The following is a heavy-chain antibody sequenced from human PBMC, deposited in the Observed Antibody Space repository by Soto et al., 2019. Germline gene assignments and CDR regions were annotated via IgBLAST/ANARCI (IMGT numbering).Heavy chain of an antibody. CDR1: GYTFSSYS. CDR2: INAGYGNT. J-gene: IGHJ4*02. V-gene: IGHV1-3*01. Sequence: ASVNVSCKSSGYTFSSYSIHWVRQAPGQRLEWMGWINAGYGNTKSSQRFQDRVTISRDTSASTAYMELTSLRSEDTAVYYCARDTGDGTFDFRGQGTLVTVS. CDR3: ARDTGDGTFDF. D-gene: IGHD7-27*01.